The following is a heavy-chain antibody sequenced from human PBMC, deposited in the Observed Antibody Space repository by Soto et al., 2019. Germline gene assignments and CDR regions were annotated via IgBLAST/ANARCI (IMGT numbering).Heavy chain of an antibody. D-gene: IGHD6-19*01. J-gene: IGHJ4*02. V-gene: IGHV3-23*01. CDR2: IGGSGGST. Sequence: PGGSLRLSCAASGFTFSSYAMSWVRQAPGKGLEWVSAIGGSGGSTYYADSVKGRFTISRDNSKNTLCLQMNSLRAEDTAVYYCAKKLAVAGRLDYWGQGTLVTVSS. CDR3: AKKLAVAGRLDY. CDR1: GFTFSSYA.